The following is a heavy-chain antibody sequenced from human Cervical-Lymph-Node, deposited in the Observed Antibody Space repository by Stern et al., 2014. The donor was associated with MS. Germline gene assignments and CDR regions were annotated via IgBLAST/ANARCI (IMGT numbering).Heavy chain of an antibody. CDR1: GFSLSTSGMR. CDR2: IDWDDDK. CDR3: ARMGRYCSGGSCYDRGAFDI. Sequence: QITLKESGPALVKPTQTLTLTCTFSGFSLSTSGMRVSWIRQPPGKALEWLARIDWDDDKFYSTSLKTRLTISKDTSKTQVVLTMTNMDPVDTATYYCARMGRYCSGGSCYDRGAFDIWGQGTMVTVSS. V-gene: IGHV2-70*04. D-gene: IGHD2-15*01. J-gene: IGHJ3*02.